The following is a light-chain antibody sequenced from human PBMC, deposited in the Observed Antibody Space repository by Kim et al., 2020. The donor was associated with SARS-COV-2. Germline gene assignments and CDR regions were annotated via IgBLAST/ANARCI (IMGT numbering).Light chain of an antibody. CDR1: SSNIGSNT. CDR2: TNN. CDR3: AAWDDSLNGWV. J-gene: IGLJ3*02. Sequence: ELTQPPSASGTPGQRVTISCSGSSSNIGSNTVNWYQQLPGTAPKLLIYTNNQRPSRVPDRFSGPKSGTSAPLAISGLQSEDEADYYCAAWDDSLNGWVFGGGTQLTVL. V-gene: IGLV1-44*01.